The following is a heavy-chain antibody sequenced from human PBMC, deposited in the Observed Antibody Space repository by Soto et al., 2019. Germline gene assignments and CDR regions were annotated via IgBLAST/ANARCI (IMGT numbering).Heavy chain of an antibody. V-gene: IGHV3-21*04. Sequence: RGAMRVSCAASGFTFSIYSMNWVGQAPGKGLDWVSSISRSSSYIYYADSVKGRFTISRDNAKNSLYLQMNSLRADDTAVYYCARDWSKFSYNYPYYYAMDAWGHGTPVTVSS. CDR3: ARDWSKFSYNYPYYYAMDA. D-gene: IGHD5-18*01. CDR2: ISRSSSYI. J-gene: IGHJ6*01. CDR1: GFTFSIYS.